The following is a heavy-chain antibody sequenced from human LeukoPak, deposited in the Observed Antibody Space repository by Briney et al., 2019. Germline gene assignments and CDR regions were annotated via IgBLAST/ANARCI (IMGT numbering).Heavy chain of an antibody. CDR3: AKAQPPAPIEYYYCYMDV. D-gene: IGHD2-2*02. V-gene: IGHV3-23*01. Sequence: PGGSLRLSCAASGFTFNSYAMSWVRQAPGKGLEWISTISGGADNTYYADSVKGRFTISGDNSKNTLSLQMNSLRAEDTAVYYCAKAQPPAPIEYYYCYMDVWGKGTTVTVSS. CDR2: ISGGADNT. J-gene: IGHJ6*03. CDR1: GFTFNSYA.